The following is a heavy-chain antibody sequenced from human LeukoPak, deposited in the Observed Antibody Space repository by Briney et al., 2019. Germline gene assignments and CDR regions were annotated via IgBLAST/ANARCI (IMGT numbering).Heavy chain of an antibody. D-gene: IGHD5-24*01. V-gene: IGHV6-1*01. J-gene: IGHJ4*02. Sequence: SQTLSLTCAISGDSFSSNSVAWNWLRQSPSRGLEWLGRTYYRSKWYNDYAVSVKSRITINSDTSKNQFSLQLNSVTPEDTAVYYCARGRDGYISPWGQGTLVTVSS. CDR2: TYYRSKWYN. CDR1: GDSFSSNSVA. CDR3: ARGRDGYISP.